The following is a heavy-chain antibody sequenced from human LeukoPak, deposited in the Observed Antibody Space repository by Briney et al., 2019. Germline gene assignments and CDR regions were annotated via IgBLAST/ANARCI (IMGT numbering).Heavy chain of an antibody. CDR3: ARDRWRHSSGWHHDAFDI. CDR1: GYTFTGYY. V-gene: IGHV1-2*02. J-gene: IGHJ3*02. CDR2: INPNSGGT. Sequence: ASVKVSCKASGYTFTGYYMHWVRQAPGQGLEWMGWINPNSGGTNYAQKFQGRVTMTRDTSISTAYMELSRLRSDDTAVYYCARDRWRHSSGWHHDAFDIWGQGTMVTVSS. D-gene: IGHD6-19*01.